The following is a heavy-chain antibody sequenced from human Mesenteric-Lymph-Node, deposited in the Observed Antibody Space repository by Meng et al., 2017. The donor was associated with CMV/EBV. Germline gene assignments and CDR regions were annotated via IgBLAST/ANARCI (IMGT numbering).Heavy chain of an antibody. CDR3: ARSGYCSSTSCYTAWFDP. CDR1: GGSVNNDSFY. J-gene: IGHJ5*02. V-gene: IGHV4-61*01. CDR2: INHSGST. Sequence: SETLSLTCTVSGGSVNNDSFYWNWIRQPPGKGLEWIGEINHSGSTNYNPSLKSRVTISVDTSKNQFSLKLSSVTAADTAVYYCARSGYCSSTSCYTAWFDPWGQGTLVTVSS. D-gene: IGHD2-2*02.